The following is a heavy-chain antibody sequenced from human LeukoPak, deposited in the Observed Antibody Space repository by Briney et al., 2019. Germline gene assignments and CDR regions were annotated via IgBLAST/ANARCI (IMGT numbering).Heavy chain of an antibody. Sequence: SQTLSLTCGISGDSVSSNSAAWNWIRQSPSRGLEWLGRTYYRSKWYNDYAVSVKSRITINPDTSKNQFSLQLNSVTPEDTAVYYCARGSGLSYSSGWDYYYYMDVWGKGTTVTVSS. D-gene: IGHD6-19*01. CDR2: TYYRSKWYN. CDR1: GDSVSSNSAA. CDR3: ARGSGLSYSSGWDYYYYMDV. J-gene: IGHJ6*03. V-gene: IGHV6-1*01.